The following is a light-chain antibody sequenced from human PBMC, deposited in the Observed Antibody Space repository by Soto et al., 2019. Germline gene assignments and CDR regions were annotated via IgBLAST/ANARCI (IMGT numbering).Light chain of an antibody. Sequence: DIKMTQSPSSMSASVGDRVTITCRASQGISNYLAWYQQKPGKVPKLLIYAASTLQSGVPSRFSGSGSGTDFTLTISSLQPEDVATYYCQKYNSAPRTFAQRTKVDI. CDR3: QKYNSAPRT. CDR2: AAS. J-gene: IGKJ1*01. V-gene: IGKV1-27*01. CDR1: QGISNY.